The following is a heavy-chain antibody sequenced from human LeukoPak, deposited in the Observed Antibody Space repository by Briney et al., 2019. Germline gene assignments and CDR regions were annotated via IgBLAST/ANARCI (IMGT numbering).Heavy chain of an antibody. CDR1: GGSFSGYY. D-gene: IGHD6-19*01. J-gene: IGHJ3*02. V-gene: IGHV4-34*01. CDR2: INHSGST. Sequence: SETLSLTCAVYGGSFSGYYWSWIRQPPGKGLEWIGEINHSGSTNYNPSLKSRVTISVDTSKNQFSLKLSSVTAADTAVYYCARVSYSSGWIDAFDIWGQGTMVTVSS. CDR3: ARVSYSSGWIDAFDI.